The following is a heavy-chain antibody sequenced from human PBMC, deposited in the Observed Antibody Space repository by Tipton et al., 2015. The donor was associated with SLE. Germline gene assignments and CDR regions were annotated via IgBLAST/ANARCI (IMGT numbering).Heavy chain of an antibody. Sequence: SLRLSCVASGFTFSTYAMHWVRQAPGKGLEWVANIKQDGSEKYYVDSLKGRFTISRDNAKNSLYLQMNSLRAEDSAVYYCAGLYGMDVWGQGTTVTVSS. CDR1: GFTFSTYA. CDR2: IKQDGSEK. D-gene: IGHD3-16*01. CDR3: AGLYGMDV. J-gene: IGHJ6*02. V-gene: IGHV3-7*01.